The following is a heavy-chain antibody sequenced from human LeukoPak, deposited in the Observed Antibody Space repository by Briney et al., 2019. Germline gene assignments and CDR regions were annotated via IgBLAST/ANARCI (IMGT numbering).Heavy chain of an antibody. V-gene: IGHV3-21*01. CDR3: AKAFSARAGRAGKPFDY. J-gene: IGHJ4*02. CDR1: GFTFSSYS. CDR2: ISSSSSYI. D-gene: IGHD3-10*01. Sequence: GGSLRLSCAASGFTFSSYSMNWVRQAPGKGLEWVSSISSSSSYIYYADSVKGRFTISRDNSKNTLYLQMNSLRAEDTAVYYCAKAFSARAGRAGKPFDYWGQGTLVTVSS.